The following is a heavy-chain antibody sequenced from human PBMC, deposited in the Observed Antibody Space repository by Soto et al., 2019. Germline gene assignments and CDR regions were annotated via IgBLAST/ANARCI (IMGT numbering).Heavy chain of an antibody. CDR3: AKLTWADYGGIFDP. Sequence: SETLSLTCTVSGGSISSSSYYWGWIRQPPGKGLEWIGSIYYSGTTNYNPSLKSRVTISVDTSKNQFSLKLSSVTAADTAVYYCAKLTWADYGGIFDPWGQGTLVTVSS. J-gene: IGHJ5*02. CDR1: GGSISSSSYY. V-gene: IGHV4-39*07. D-gene: IGHD4-17*01. CDR2: IYYSGTT.